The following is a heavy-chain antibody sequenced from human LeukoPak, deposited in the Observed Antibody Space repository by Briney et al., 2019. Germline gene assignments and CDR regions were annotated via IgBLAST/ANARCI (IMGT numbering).Heavy chain of an antibody. CDR3: ARDCSGGSCYGAFDI. V-gene: IGHV4-30-4*01. D-gene: IGHD2-15*01. Sequence: SETLSLTCTVSGASIRSGDYYWSWIRQPPGKGLEWIGYIYDSGSTYYNPSLKCRITISVDTSENRFSLKLSSVTATDTAVYYCARDCSGGSCYGAFDIWGQGTMVTVSS. CDR2: IYDSGST. CDR1: GASIRSGDYY. J-gene: IGHJ3*02.